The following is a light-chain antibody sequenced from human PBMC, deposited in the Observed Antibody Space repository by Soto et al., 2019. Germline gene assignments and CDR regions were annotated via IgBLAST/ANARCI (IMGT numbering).Light chain of an antibody. CDR1: QSVSSY. CDR3: QHRNNWLWT. Sequence: EIVLTQSPATLSLSPWERATLSCRASQSVSSYLAWYQQKPGQAPRLLIHEASNRATGIPARFSGSGSGTDFTLTISSLEPEDFAVYYCQHRNNWLWTFGQGTKVDIK. CDR2: EAS. V-gene: IGKV3-11*01. J-gene: IGKJ1*01.